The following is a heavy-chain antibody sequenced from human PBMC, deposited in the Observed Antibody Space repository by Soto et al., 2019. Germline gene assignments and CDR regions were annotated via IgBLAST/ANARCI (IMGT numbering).Heavy chain of an antibody. CDR3: ARYTTYSSSWYDY. D-gene: IGHD6-13*01. CDR2: INHSGST. J-gene: IGHJ4*02. V-gene: IGHV4-34*01. Sequence: SETLSLTCAVYGGSFSGYYWSWIRQPPGKGLEWIGEINHSGSTNYNPSLKSRVTISVDTSKNQFSLKLSSVTAADTAVYYCARYTTYSSSWYDYWGQGTLVTVSS. CDR1: GGSFSGYY.